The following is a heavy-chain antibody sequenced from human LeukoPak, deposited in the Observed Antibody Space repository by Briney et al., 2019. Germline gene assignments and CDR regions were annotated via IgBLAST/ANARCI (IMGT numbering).Heavy chain of an antibody. CDR1: GSTFSTNP. CDR2: ISGSGGST. J-gene: IGHJ4*02. D-gene: IGHD4-17*01. Sequence: GGSLSLSCAASGSTFSTNPMSWSRRPQGKGLEWAPPISGSGGSTYYADSVKGRFTISRDNSKNTLYLQMNSLRAEDTAVYYCAKLYNDYGDENFDFWGQGTLVIVSS. CDR3: AKLYNDYGDENFDF. V-gene: IGHV3-23*01.